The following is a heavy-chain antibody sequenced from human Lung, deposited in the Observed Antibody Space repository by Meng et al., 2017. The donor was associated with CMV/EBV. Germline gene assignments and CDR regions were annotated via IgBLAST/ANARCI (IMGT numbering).Heavy chain of an antibody. J-gene: IGHJ5*02. CDR2: IYSGGST. Sequence: EVQLVESGGGLIQPGGSLILPCAALGFTVSSNYISWVRQAPGKGLEWVSVIYSGGSTYYADSVKGRFTISRDNSKNTLYLQMNSLRAEDTAVYYCARVVVVVPAATRYNWFDPWGQGTLVTVSS. V-gene: IGHV3-53*01. CDR3: ARVVVVVPAATRYNWFDP. D-gene: IGHD2-2*01. CDR1: GFTVSSNY.